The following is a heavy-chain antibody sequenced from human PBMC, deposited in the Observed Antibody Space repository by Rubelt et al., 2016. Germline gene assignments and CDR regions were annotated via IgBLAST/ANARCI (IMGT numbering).Heavy chain of an antibody. CDR3: ASGRLALDY. CDR1: GYTFTSHG. D-gene: IGHD1-26*01. Sequence: QVQLVQSGAEVKKPGASVKVSCKASGYTFTSHGINWVRQAPGQGLEWMGWINPYNGNTNYAQRFQGRVAMTTDTSTGTAERELRGLRSGETAVYCCASGRLALDYWGQGTLVTVCS. J-gene: IGHJ4*02. CDR2: INPYNGNT. V-gene: IGHV1-18*01.